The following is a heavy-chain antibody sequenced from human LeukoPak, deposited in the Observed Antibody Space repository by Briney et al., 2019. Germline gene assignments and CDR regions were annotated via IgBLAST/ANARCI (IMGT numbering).Heavy chain of an antibody. CDR2: MNHNSDNT. V-gene: IGHV1-8*02. CDR3: ARGTVTTLFDS. CDR1: GYTFTSYD. J-gene: IGHJ4*02. Sequence: ASVKVSCKASGYTFTSYDINWVRQATGQGLEWMGWMNHNSDNTGYAQKFQGKVTMTRNTSISTAYMELSNLRSEDTAVYYCARGTVTTLFDSWGQGTLVTVSS. D-gene: IGHD4-17*01.